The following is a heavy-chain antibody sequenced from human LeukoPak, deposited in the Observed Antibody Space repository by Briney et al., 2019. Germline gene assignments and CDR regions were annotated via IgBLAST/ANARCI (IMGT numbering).Heavy chain of an antibody. CDR1: GFTFTSSA. V-gene: IGHV1-58*02. CDR2: IVVGSGNT. CDR3: AAVTYYYGSGTFDY. Sequence: EASVKVSCKASGFTFTSSAMQWVRQARGQRLEWIGWIVVGSGNTNYAQKFQERVTITRDMSTSTAYMELSSLRSEDTAVYYCAAVTYYYGSGTFDYWGQGTLVTVSS. J-gene: IGHJ4*02. D-gene: IGHD3-10*01.